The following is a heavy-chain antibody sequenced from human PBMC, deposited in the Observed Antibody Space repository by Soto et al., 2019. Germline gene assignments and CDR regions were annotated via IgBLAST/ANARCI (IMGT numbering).Heavy chain of an antibody. D-gene: IGHD1-26*01. CDR2: IYHSGST. Sequence: PSETLSLTCAVSGGSISSGGYSWSWIRQPPGKGLEWIGYIYHSGSTYYNPSLKSRVTISVDRSKNQFSLKLSSVTAADTAVYYCARVNPSDGREVDYWGQGTLVTVSS. CDR3: ARVNPSDGREVDY. V-gene: IGHV4-30-2*01. CDR1: GGSISSGGYS. J-gene: IGHJ4*02.